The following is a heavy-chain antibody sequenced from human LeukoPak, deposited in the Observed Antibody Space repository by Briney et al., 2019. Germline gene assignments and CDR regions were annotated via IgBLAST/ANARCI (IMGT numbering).Heavy chain of an antibody. D-gene: IGHD1-1*01. CDR2: IGTASDT. CDR1: GFTFSSFD. V-gene: IGHV3-13*01. Sequence: GGSLRLSCAASGFTFSSFDMHWVRQPTGQGLEWVSTIGTASDTYYPGSVEGRFTLSRDNAKNSLYLQMNSMTAGDTAVYYCARGPPRGKYYYMDVWGKGTTVTVSS. J-gene: IGHJ6*03. CDR3: ARGPPRGKYYYMDV.